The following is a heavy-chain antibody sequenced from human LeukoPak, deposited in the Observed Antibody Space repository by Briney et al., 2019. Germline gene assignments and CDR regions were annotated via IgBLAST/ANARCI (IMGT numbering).Heavy chain of an antibody. J-gene: IGHJ4*02. CDR3: TAPFDYGDYRPFDY. Sequence: GGSLRLSCAASGFTFSNAWMSWVRQAPGKGLEWVGRIKSKTDGGTTDYAAPVKGRFTISRDDSKNTLYLQMNSLKTEDTAVYYCTAPFDYGDYRPFDYWGQGTLVTVSS. CDR1: GFTFSNAW. D-gene: IGHD4-17*01. CDR2: IKSKTDGGTT. V-gene: IGHV3-15*01.